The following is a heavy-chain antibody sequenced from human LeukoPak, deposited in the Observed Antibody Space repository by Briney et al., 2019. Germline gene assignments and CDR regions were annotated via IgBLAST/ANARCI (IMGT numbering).Heavy chain of an antibody. CDR1: DFSFITYA. J-gene: IGHJ3*02. CDR3: ARARDNSGWYTDGFDI. D-gene: IGHD6-19*01. Sequence: GGSLRLSCAASDFSFITYAMSWVRQAPGKGLEWVSSISSSSSYIYYTDSVKGRFTISRDNARNSLYLQMNSLRAEDTAVYYCARARDNSGWYTDGFDIWGPGTMVTVSS. CDR2: ISSSSSYI. V-gene: IGHV3-21*01.